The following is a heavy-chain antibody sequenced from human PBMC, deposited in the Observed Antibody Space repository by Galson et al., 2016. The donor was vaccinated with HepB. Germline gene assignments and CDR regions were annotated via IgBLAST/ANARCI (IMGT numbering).Heavy chain of an antibody. J-gene: IGHJ2*01. CDR2: ISTGGTTI. Sequence: SLRLSCAASGFTFSLYSMYWVRQAPGKGLDWVSYISTGGTTIYYADSVKGRFTSSRDNAKNLLYLQMNSPRVEDTAVYYCARDPYCGGDCNSPRYFDLWGRGTLVTVSS. CDR1: GFTFSLYS. D-gene: IGHD2-21*02. CDR3: ARDPYCGGDCNSPRYFDL. V-gene: IGHV3-48*04.